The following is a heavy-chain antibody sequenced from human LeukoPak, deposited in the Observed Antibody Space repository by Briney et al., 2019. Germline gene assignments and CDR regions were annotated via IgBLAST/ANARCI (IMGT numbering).Heavy chain of an antibody. CDR2: IYNDGSST. CDR1: GFIFSSYW. D-gene: IGHD1-26*01. Sequence: QTGGSLRLSCAASGFIFSSYWMHWVRQAPGKGLVWVSRIYNDGSSTSYADSVKGRFTISRDNAKSTLYLQMNSLRADDTAVFYCARVRGGSGRSYAADAFDIWGQGTMVTVSS. J-gene: IGHJ3*02. CDR3: ARVRGGSGRSYAADAFDI. V-gene: IGHV3-74*01.